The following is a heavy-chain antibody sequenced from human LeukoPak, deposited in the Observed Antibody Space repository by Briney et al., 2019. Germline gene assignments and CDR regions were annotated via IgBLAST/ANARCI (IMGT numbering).Heavy chain of an antibody. CDR2: INPSGGST. CDR3: ARDTNDCSGGSCYSGHVDWFDP. Sequence: ASVKVSCKASGYTFTSYYMHWVRQAPGQGLEWMGIINPSGGSTSYAQKFQGRVTMTRDMSTSTVYMELSSLRSEDTAVYYCARDTNDCSGGSCYSGHVDWFDPWGQGTLVTVSS. D-gene: IGHD2-15*01. V-gene: IGHV1-46*01. J-gene: IGHJ5*02. CDR1: GYTFTSYY.